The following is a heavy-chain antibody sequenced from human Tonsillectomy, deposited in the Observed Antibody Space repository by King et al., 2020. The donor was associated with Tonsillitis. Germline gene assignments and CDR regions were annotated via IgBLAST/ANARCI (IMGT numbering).Heavy chain of an antibody. CDR2: IYSGGVST. J-gene: IGHJ6*02. V-gene: IGHV3-23*03. Sequence: VQLVESGGGLVQPGGSLRLSCAASGFTFSSYAMNWVRQAPGKGLEWVSVIYSGGVSTYYADSVKGRFTISRDNSKNTLYLQMNSLRAEDTAVYYCAKALDRGFGELFSYYGMDVWGQGTTVTVSS. CDR3: AKALDRGFGELFSYYGMDV. CDR1: GFTFSSYA. D-gene: IGHD3-10*01.